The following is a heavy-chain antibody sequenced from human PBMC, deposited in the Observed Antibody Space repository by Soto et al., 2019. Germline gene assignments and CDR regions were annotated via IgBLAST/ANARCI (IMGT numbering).Heavy chain of an antibody. D-gene: IGHD3-10*01. Sequence: SETLSLTCAVSSGSISSSNWWSWVRQPPGKGLEWIGEIYHSGSTNYNPPLKSRVTISVDTSKNQFSLKLSSVTAADTAVYYCARGPITMVRALIKGRWFDPWGQGTLVTVSS. CDR3: ARGPITMVRALIKGRWFDP. CDR1: SGSISSSNW. CDR2: IYHSGST. J-gene: IGHJ5*02. V-gene: IGHV4-4*02.